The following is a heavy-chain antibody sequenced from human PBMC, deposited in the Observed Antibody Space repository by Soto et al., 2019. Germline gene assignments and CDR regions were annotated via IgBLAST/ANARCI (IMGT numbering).Heavy chain of an antibody. J-gene: IGHJ2*01. Sequence: QVQLQQWGAGPLRPLETLSITCGVSGGSFSGYYWAWIRQAQGKGLEWIGEINDRGSINYNPSLKSRVSISVDTSQNHYYLNLRSVTAADTAVYYCARENHDILTGPPWVWDFDIWGRGTLVTVSS. V-gene: IGHV4-34*01. CDR3: ARENHDILTGPPWVWDFDI. CDR2: INDRGSI. D-gene: IGHD3-9*01. CDR1: GGSFSGYY.